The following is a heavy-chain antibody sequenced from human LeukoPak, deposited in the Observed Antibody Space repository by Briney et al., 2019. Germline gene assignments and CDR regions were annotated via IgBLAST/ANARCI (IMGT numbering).Heavy chain of an antibody. CDR3: ARSETYNWNFAF. CDR1: GFTFSDNC. CDR2: IWSNGVIK. D-gene: IGHD1-20*01. V-gene: IGHV3-33*01. J-gene: IGHJ4*02. Sequence: GGALTLSCEASGFTFSDNCMHWVRQAPGKGLDGLAVIWSNGVIKYYADSVKGQFAISRDNNRNTAYLQMNSLRAEDTAVYYCARSETYNWNFAFWGQGTLVTVSS.